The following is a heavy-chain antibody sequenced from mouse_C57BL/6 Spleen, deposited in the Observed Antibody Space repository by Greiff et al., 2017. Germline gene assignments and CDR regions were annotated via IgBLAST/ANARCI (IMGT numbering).Heavy chain of an antibody. CDR2: IYPGDGDT. J-gene: IGHJ4*01. CDR3: ARQLMDY. V-gene: IGHV1-82*01. CDR1: GYAFSSSW. Sequence: QVQLQQSGPELVKPGASVKISCKASGYAFSSSWMNWVKQRPGKGLEWIGRIYPGDGDTNYNGKFKGKATLTADKSSSTAYMQLSSLTSEDSAVYCCARQLMDYWGQGTSVTVSS. D-gene: IGHD3-1*01.